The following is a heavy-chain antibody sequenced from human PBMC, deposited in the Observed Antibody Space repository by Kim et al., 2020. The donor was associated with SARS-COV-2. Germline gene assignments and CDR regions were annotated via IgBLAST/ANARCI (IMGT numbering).Heavy chain of an antibody. Sequence: STSYAQKFQGRVTMTRDTTTSTVYMELSSLRSEDTAVYYCACLGVGAIDYWGQGTLVTVSS. CDR3: ACLGVGAIDY. J-gene: IGHJ4*02. V-gene: IGHV1-46*01. CDR2: ST. D-gene: IGHD1-26*01.